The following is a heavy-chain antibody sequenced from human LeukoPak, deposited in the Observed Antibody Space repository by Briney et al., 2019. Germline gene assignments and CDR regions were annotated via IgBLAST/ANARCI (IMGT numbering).Heavy chain of an antibody. CDR2: ISSSGSTI. J-gene: IGHJ4*02. D-gene: IGHD1-26*01. Sequence: PGGSLRLSCVASGFAFSDDSMNWVRQPPGKGLEWVSYISSSGSTIYYADSVKGRFTISRDNAKNSLYLQMNSLRAEDTAVYYCASLEWELLLFDYWGQGTLVTVSS. CDR1: GFAFSDDS. CDR3: ASLEWELLLFDY. V-gene: IGHV3-11*01.